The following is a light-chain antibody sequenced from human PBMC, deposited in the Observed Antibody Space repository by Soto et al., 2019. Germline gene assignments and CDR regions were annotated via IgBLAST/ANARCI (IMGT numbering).Light chain of an antibody. CDR1: QGIGDT. V-gene: IGKV3D-15*01. CDR3: QQNDDSPGT. Sequence: IMMTQSPATVSVTQGERATLSCRASQGIGDTLAWYQHKPGQTPRLLIYGASTRATGIPDRFSGSGSGTDFTLTISRLEPEDFAVYYCQQNDDSPGTFGQRTKVDI. CDR2: GAS. J-gene: IGKJ1*01.